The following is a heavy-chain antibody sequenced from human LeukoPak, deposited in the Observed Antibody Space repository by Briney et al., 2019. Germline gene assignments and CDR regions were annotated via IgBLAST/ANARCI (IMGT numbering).Heavy chain of an antibody. Sequence: GGSLRLSCAASGFTFSSYGMHWVRPAPGRGLGWVAVISYDGSNKYYSDSVKGRFTISRDNSKNTLYLQVNSLRAEDTAVYYCAKPYDSGTFPPGYWGQGTLVTVSS. J-gene: IGHJ4*02. D-gene: IGHD3-10*01. CDR3: AKPYDSGTFPPGY. V-gene: IGHV3-30*18. CDR1: GFTFSSYG. CDR2: ISYDGSNK.